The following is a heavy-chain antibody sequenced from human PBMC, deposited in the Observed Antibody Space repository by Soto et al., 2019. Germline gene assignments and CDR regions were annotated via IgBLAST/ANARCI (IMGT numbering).Heavy chain of an antibody. CDR1: GFSFSTYS. Sequence: EVQLVESGGGLVKPGGSLRLSCAASGFSFSTYSMNWVRQAPGKGLEWVSSISSTSTYIYSADSMKGRFTISRDNAKNSLYLQMNSLRAEDTAIYYCVRDLMHGAFNIRGQGTMVTVSS. V-gene: IGHV3-21*01. CDR2: ISSTSTYI. CDR3: VRDLMHGAFNI. J-gene: IGHJ3*02.